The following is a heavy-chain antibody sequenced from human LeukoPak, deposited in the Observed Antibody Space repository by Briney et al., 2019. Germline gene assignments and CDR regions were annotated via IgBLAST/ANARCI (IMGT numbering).Heavy chain of an antibody. CDR2: ISAYNGNT. CDR1: GYTFTSYG. Sequence: ASVKVSCKASGYTFTSYGISWVRQAPGQGLEWMGWISAYNGNTNYAQKLQGRVTLTGDTSIRTAYMELSSLTSEDTAVYYCARNIVATTNYDSWGQGALVTVSS. CDR3: ARNIVATTNYDS. V-gene: IGHV1-18*01. J-gene: IGHJ4*02. D-gene: IGHD5-12*01.